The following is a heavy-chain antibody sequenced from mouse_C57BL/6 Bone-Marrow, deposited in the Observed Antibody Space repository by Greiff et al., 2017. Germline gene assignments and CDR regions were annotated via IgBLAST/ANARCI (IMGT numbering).Heavy chain of an antibody. D-gene: IGHD1-1*01. CDR3: AYGSSYHWYFDV. CDR1: GYSITSGYY. V-gene: IGHV3-6*01. J-gene: IGHJ1*03. CDR2: ISYDGSN. Sequence: EVKVEESGPGLVKPSQSLSLTCSVTGYSITSGYYWNWIRQFPGNKLEWMGYISYDGSNNYNPSLKNRISITRDTSKNQFFLKLNSVTTEDTATYYCAYGSSYHWYFDVWGTGTTVTVSS.